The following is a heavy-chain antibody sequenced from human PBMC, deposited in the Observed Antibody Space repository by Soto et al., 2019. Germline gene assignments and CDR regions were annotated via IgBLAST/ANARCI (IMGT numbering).Heavy chain of an antibody. Sequence: SETLSLTCAVSGRSISSVGYYWSWVRLLPGKGLEWIGSISYTGSTYYNPSLESRLSISLDTSENRFSLRLNSVTAADTAIYYCARPNDYWNGYGPFDYWGQGSLVTVSS. CDR3: ARPNDYWNGYGPFDY. CDR1: GRSISSVGYY. V-gene: IGHV4-31*11. J-gene: IGHJ4*02. CDR2: ISYTGST. D-gene: IGHD3-3*01.